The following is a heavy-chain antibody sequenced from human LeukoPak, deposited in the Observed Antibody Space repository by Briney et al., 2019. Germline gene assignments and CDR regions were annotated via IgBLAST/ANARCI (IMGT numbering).Heavy chain of an antibody. D-gene: IGHD3-22*01. CDR2: IYHSGRT. CDR1: GYSISSGYY. J-gene: IGHJ4*02. CDR3: ARSSSGYLRYYFDY. Sequence: PSETLSLTCTVSGYSISSGYYWGWIRQPPGKGLEWIGSIYHSGRTYYNPSLKSRVTISVDTSKNQFSLKLSSVTAADTAVYYCARSSSGYLRYYFDYWDQGTLVTVSS. V-gene: IGHV4-38-2*02.